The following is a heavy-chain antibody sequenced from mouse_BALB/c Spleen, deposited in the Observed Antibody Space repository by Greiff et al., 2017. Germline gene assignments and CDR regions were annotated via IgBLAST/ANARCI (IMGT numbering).Heavy chain of an antibody. CDR2: ISSGGST. Sequence: EVQLVESGGGLVKPGGSLKLSCAASGFTFSSYAMSWVRQTPEKRLEWVASISSGGSTYYPDSVKGRFTISRDNARNILYLQMSSLRSEDTAMYYCARGDYDYPHWYFDVWGAGTTVTVSS. CDR3: ARGDYDYPHWYFDV. V-gene: IGHV5-6-5*01. J-gene: IGHJ1*01. CDR1: GFTFSSYA. D-gene: IGHD2-4*01.